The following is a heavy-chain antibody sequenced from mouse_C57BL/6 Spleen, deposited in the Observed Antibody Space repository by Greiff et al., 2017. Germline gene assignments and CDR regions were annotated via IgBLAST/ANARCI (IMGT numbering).Heavy chain of an antibody. CDR1: GYTFTSYG. V-gene: IGHV1-81*01. D-gene: IGHD2-5*01. Sequence: VQLQQSGAELARPGASVKLSCKASGYTFTSYGISWVKQRTGQGLEWIGEIYPRSGNTYYNAKFKGKATLTSDKSSSTAYMELRSLTSADSAVYYYARSYCSNYDDAMDYWGQGTSVTVSS. CDR2: IYPRSGNT. J-gene: IGHJ4*01. CDR3: ARSYCSNYDDAMDY.